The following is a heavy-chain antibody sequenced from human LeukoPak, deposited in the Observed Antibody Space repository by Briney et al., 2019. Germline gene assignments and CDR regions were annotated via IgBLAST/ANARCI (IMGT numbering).Heavy chain of an antibody. CDR3: AKGSGSGWYGWFAP. CDR1: GFTFGSYA. J-gene: IGHJ5*02. V-gene: IGHV3-23*01. D-gene: IGHD6-19*01. CDR2: IDASGGST. Sequence: GGSLRLSCAASGFTFGSYAMTWVRQAPGKGLEWVSSIDASGGSTYYADSVKGRFTISRDNSKNTFYLQMNTLRADDTAVYYCAKGSGSGWYGWFAPWGQGALVTVSS.